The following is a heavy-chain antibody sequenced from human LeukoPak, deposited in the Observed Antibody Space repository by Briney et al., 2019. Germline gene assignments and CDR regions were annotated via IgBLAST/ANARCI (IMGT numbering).Heavy chain of an antibody. CDR1: GYSFTGYY. V-gene: IGHV1-2*02. CDR2: INPNSGGT. D-gene: IGHD5-24*01. J-gene: IGHJ4*02. Sequence: ASVKVSCKASGYSFTGYYMHWVRQAPGQGLEWMGWINPNSGGTNYAQKFQGRVTMTRDTSISTAYMELSRLTSDDAAVYYCARDPGSRDGGYWGQGTLVTVSS. CDR3: ARDPGSRDGGY.